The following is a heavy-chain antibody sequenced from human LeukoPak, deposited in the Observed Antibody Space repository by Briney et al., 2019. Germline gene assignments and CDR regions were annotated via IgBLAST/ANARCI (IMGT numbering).Heavy chain of an antibody. CDR2: INSDGTNT. D-gene: IGHD6-19*01. Sequence: PGGSLRLSCAASGFTFSSYLMRWVRQAPGKGLVWVLRINSDGTNTTYADSAKGPFTISRDNAKNTLYMQMNSLKAEDTAVYYCAVTGSSGFFDYWGQGTLVTVSS. CDR3: AVTGSSGFFDY. V-gene: IGHV3-74*01. CDR1: GFTFSSYL. J-gene: IGHJ4*02.